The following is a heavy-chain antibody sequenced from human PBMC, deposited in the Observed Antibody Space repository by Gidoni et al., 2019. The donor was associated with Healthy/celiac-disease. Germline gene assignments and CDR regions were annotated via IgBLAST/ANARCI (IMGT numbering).Heavy chain of an antibody. V-gene: IGHV3-23*01. D-gene: IGHD4-17*01. Sequence: EVQLLESGGGLVQPGGSLRLSCAASGFTFSSDALSWVPQAPGKGREWVSAISGSGGSTYYADSVKGRFPITRNNSKNTLYLQMNSLRAEDTAVYYCAKTSGVSYGDYVDYWGQGTLVTVSS. CDR2: ISGSGGST. J-gene: IGHJ4*02. CDR3: AKTSGVSYGDYVDY. CDR1: GFTFSSDA.